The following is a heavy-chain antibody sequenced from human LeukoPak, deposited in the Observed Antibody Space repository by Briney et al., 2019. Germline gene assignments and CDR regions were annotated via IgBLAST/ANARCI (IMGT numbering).Heavy chain of an antibody. CDR1: GGTFSSYA. J-gene: IGHJ6*03. V-gene: IGHV1-69*05. CDR3: ARDAPSLGTPGDYYYYMDV. D-gene: IGHD3-10*01. CDR2: IIPIFGTA. Sequence: GSSVKVSCKASGGTFSSYAISWVRQAPGQGLEWMGGIIPIFGTANYAQKFQGRVTITTDESTSTAYMKLSSLRSEDTAVYYCARDAPSLGTPGDYYYYMDVWGKGTTVTVSS.